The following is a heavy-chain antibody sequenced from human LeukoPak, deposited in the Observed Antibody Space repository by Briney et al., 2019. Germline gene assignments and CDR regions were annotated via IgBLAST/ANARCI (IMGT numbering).Heavy chain of an antibody. D-gene: IGHD5-24*01. CDR3: ARGRRDGYNYHAFDI. Sequence: GESLKISCKGSGYSFTRYWIGWVRQMPGKGLEWMGIIYPGDSDTRYSPSFQGQVTISADKSISTAYLQWSSLKASDTAMYYCARGRRDGYNYHAFDIWGQGTMVTASS. J-gene: IGHJ3*02. CDR2: IYPGDSDT. V-gene: IGHV5-51*01. CDR1: GYSFTRYW.